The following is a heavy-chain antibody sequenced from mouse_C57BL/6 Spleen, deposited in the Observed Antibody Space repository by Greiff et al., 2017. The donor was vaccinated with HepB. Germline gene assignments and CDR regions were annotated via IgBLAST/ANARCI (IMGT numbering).Heavy chain of an antibody. CDR1: GYSITSGYY. CDR3: ATCGSYGVAY. CDR2: ISYDGSN. Sequence: EVQLQESGPGLVKPSQSLSLTCSVTGYSITSGYYWNWIRQFPGNKLEWMGYISYDGSNNYNPSLKNRISITRYTSKNQFFLKLNSVTTEDTATYYCATCGSYGVAYWGQGTLVTVSA. J-gene: IGHJ3*01. V-gene: IGHV3-6*01. D-gene: IGHD1-1*02.